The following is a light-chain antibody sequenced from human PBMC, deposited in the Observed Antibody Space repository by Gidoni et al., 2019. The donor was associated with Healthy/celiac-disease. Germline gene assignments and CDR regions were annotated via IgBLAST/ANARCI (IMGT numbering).Light chain of an antibody. CDR3: QQRSNWPPFT. CDR2: DAS. V-gene: IGKV3-11*01. Sequence: EIVLTQSPATLSLSPGERATLSCRASQSVRSYLAWYQQKPGQAPRLLIYDASNRATGIPARFSGSGSGTDFTLTISILEPEDCAVYYCQQRSNWPPFTFGHGTKVDIK. CDR1: QSVRSY. J-gene: IGKJ3*01.